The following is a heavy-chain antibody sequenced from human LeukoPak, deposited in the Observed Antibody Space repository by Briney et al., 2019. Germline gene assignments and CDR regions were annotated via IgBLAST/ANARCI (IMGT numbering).Heavy chain of an antibody. J-gene: IGHJ4*02. CDR2: ISSSSLYI. Sequence: GGSLRLSCAASGFTFSSYAMTWVRQAPGKGLEWVSSISSSSLYIYYADSVKGRFTISRDNAKNSLFLQMNSLRAEDTAVYYCAREGDGYNSPIDYWGQGTLVTVSS. D-gene: IGHD5-24*01. CDR3: AREGDGYNSPIDY. V-gene: IGHV3-21*01. CDR1: GFTFSSYA.